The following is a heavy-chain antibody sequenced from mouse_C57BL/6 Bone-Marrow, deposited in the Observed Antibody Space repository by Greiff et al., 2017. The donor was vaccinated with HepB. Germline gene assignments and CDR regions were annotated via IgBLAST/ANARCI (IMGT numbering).Heavy chain of an antibody. Sequence: EVQLQQSGAELVKPGASVKLSCTASGFNIKDYYMHWVKQRTEQGLEWIGRIDPEDGETKYAPKFQGKATITADPSSNTAYLQLSSLTSEDTAVYYCAPITTVVATDWYFDVWGTGTTVTVSS. J-gene: IGHJ1*03. CDR2: IDPEDGET. CDR1: GFNIKDYY. V-gene: IGHV14-2*01. D-gene: IGHD1-1*01. CDR3: APITTVVATDWYFDV.